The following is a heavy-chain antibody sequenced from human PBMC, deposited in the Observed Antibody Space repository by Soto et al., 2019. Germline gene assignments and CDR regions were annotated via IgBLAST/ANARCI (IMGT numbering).Heavy chain of an antibody. CDR1: GFTFSTYW. CDR3: GTGYGGYFDH. D-gene: IGHD3-16*01. Sequence: EVQLVESGGGLVQPGGSLRLSCAASGFTFSTYWVTWVRQAPGRGLEWVANSKQGGREIHYVDSVNGRFTIPRDNSLKSLYLRMISLSVEDTAVYYCGTGYGGYFDHWGKGALVTVSS. CDR2: SKQGGREI. J-gene: IGHJ4*02. V-gene: IGHV3-7*04.